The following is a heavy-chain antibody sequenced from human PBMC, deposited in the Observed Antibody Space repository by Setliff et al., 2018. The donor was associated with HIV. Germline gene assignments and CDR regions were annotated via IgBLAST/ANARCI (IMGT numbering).Heavy chain of an antibody. D-gene: IGHD1-26*01. CDR1: GFAFSTFD. CDR3: AKPTSGLYPRAFDL. V-gene: IGHV3-23*01. CDR2: VSPSSIVT. Sequence: GALKISCAASGFAFSTFDMNWVRQTPEKGLEWVSAVSPSSIVTYYADSVKGRFTVSRDDSKNMLFLQMNSLGPEDTAIYYCAKPTSGLYPRAFDLWGQGTMVTVSS. J-gene: IGHJ3*01.